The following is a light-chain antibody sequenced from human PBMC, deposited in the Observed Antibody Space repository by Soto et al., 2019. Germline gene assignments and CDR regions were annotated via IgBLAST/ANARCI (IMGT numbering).Light chain of an antibody. CDR3: CSYSVSDTIVV. CDR1: SSDVGAYYY. V-gene: IGLV2-14*03. J-gene: IGLJ2*01. Sequence: QPVLAQPASVSGSPGQSITISCTGTSSDVGAYYYVSWYQQHPGKAPRLMIYDVNKRPSGASTRFSGSKSGNTASLTISGLQAEDEADYYCCSYSVSDTIVVFGGGTQLTVL. CDR2: DVN.